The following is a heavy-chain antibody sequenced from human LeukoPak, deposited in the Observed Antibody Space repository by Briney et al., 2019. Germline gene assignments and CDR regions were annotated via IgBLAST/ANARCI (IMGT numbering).Heavy chain of an antibody. CDR1: GGPISTYY. V-gene: IGHV4-59*01. Sequence: SETLSLTCTVSGGPISTYYWNWIRQPPGKGLEWIGYIYHSGSTNYNPSLQSRVTISVDTSKNQFSLNLNSVTAADTAVYYCARGGAARLHFQNWGQGTLVTVSS. CDR2: IYHSGST. D-gene: IGHD6-6*01. CDR3: ARGGAARLHFQN. J-gene: IGHJ1*01.